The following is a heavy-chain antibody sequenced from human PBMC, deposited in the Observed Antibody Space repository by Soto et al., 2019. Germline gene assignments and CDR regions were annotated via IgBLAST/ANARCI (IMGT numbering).Heavy chain of an antibody. D-gene: IGHD2-2*01. Sequence: SLSLSCAASGFTFSSSAMTWVCQAPGKGLEWVSAITGSGGGTYYADSVKGRFAISRDNSKNTLYLQVDSLRAGDTAVYYFAKSTSCSGGICTWGQGTQVTVSS. CDR3: AKSTSCSGGICT. CDR1: GFTFSSSA. J-gene: IGHJ5*02. V-gene: IGHV3-23*01. CDR2: ITGSGGGT.